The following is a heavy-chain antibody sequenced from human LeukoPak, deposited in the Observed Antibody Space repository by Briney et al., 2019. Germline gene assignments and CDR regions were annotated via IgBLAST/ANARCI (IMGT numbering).Heavy chain of an antibody. Sequence: VASVKVSCKASGYTFTDYYMHWVRQAPGQGLEWMGWINPNSGGTNYAQKFQGRVTMTRDTSISTAYMELSRLTSDDTAVYFCARDSPDYSGSGSPYNCFDPWGQGTLVTVSS. D-gene: IGHD3-10*01. CDR2: INPNSGGT. J-gene: IGHJ5*02. CDR3: ARDSPDYSGSGSPYNCFDP. V-gene: IGHV1-2*02. CDR1: GYTFTDYY.